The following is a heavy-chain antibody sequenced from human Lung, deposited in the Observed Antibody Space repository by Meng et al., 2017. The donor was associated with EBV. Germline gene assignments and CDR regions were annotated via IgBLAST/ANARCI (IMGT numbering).Heavy chain of an antibody. Sequence: VESGGALVQPGGPWRLFCAASEFTIRRYWMHWVRQGPGKEPLWVSRINEDGTITNYADSVKGRFTISRDNAKNTLYLQMNNLRAEDTAVYYCSRDLAGSDDYWGRGTLVTVSS. CDR3: SRDLAGSDDY. CDR2: INEDGTIT. J-gene: IGHJ4*02. D-gene: IGHD1-14*01. V-gene: IGHV3-74*01. CDR1: EFTIRRYW.